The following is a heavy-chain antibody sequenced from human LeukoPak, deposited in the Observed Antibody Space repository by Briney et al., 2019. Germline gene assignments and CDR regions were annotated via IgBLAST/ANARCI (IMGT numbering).Heavy chain of an antibody. CDR1: AFTFRTYG. J-gene: IGHJ4*02. D-gene: IGHD1-26*01. CDR2: IYSGGST. V-gene: IGHV3-NL1*01. Sequence: GGSLRLSCATSAFTFRTYGMHWVRQAPGKGPEWVSVIYSGGSTYYADSVKGRFTISRDNSKNTLYLQMNSLRAEDTAVYYCARDRRSGSYYYFDYWGQGTLVTVSS. CDR3: ARDRRSGSYYYFDY.